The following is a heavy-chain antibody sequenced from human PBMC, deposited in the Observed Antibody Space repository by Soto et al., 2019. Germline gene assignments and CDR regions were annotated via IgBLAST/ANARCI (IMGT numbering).Heavy chain of an antibody. V-gene: IGHV1-18*01. J-gene: IGHJ4*02. D-gene: IGHD5-18*01. CDR2: INPYNGNT. CDR1: GYTFTSYG. Sequence: QVQLVQSGAEVKKPGASVKVSCKASGYTFTSYGISWVRQAPGQGLEWMGWINPYNGNTNYAQKLQGRVTMTTDTSTSTADMELRSLRSDDKAVYYWARDVGYGLIDYWGQGTLVTVSS. CDR3: ARDVGYGLIDY.